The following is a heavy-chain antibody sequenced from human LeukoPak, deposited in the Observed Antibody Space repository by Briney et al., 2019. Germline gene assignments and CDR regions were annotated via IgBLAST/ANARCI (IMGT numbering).Heavy chain of an antibody. J-gene: IGHJ4*02. Sequence: GGSLRLSCAASGFTFSSYGMHWVRQAPGKGLEWVAVIWYDGSNKYYADSVKGRFTISRDNSKNTLYLQMNSLRAEDTAVYYCARDQPEIAVAGVFDYWGQGTLVTVSS. V-gene: IGHV3-33*01. CDR3: ARDQPEIAVAGVFDY. D-gene: IGHD6-19*01. CDR2: IWYDGSNK. CDR1: GFTFSSYG.